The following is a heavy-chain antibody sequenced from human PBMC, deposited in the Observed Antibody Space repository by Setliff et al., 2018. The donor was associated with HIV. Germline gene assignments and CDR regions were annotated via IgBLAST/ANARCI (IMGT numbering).Heavy chain of an antibody. D-gene: IGHD4-17*01. CDR1: GFTFSNFG. Sequence: PGGSLRLSCAPSGFTFSNFGMNWVRQAPGKGLAWVAVIWFDGSNKYYADSVKGRFTISRDNSKNTLYLQMNSLRAEETAVYYCARLYGDSNYFDYWGQGTLVTVSS. J-gene: IGHJ4*02. CDR3: ARLYGDSNYFDY. CDR2: IWFDGSNK. V-gene: IGHV3-33*01.